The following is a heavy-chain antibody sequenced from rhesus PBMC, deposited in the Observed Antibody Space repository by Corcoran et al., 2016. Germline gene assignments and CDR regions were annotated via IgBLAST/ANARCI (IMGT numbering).Heavy chain of an antibody. CDR1: GGSISGYY. V-gene: IGHV4-81*01. D-gene: IGHD6-25*01. CDR2: IDGNIAGP. J-gene: IGHJ4*01. Sequence: QLQLQESGPGLVKPSETLSLTCAVSGGSISGYYWSWIRQPPGKGLAWIGNIDGNIAGPNYNPSLKRRGTISKDTSKNQFSLKLSSVTAADTAVYYCARGDSGTWIPFDYWGQGVLVTVSS. CDR3: ARGDSGTWIPFDY.